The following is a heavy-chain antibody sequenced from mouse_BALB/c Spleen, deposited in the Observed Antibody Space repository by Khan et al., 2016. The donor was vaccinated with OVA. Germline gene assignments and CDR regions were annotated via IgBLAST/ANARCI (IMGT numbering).Heavy chain of an antibody. CDR1: GYIFTSYW. J-gene: IGHJ2*01. D-gene: IGHD3-2*02. Sequence: QIQLVQSGAELVRPGASVKLSCKTSGYIFTSYWIHWVKQRSGQGLEWIARIYPGTDNTYYNEKLKDKATLTADKSSSTVYMQLSSVKSEDSAVYFCAREEALYYFDYWGQGTTLTVSS. V-gene: IGHV1-76*01. CDR3: AREEALYYFDY. CDR2: IYPGTDNT.